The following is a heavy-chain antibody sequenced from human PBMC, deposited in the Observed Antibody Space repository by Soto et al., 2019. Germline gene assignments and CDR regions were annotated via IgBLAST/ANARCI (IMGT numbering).Heavy chain of an antibody. CDR2: TYYRSKWYN. V-gene: IGHV6-1*01. D-gene: IGHD6-6*01. Sequence: SQTLSLTGASSGDSVSSNSAAWNWIRQSPSRGLEWLGRTYYRSKWYNDYAVSVKSRITINPDTSKNQFSLQLNSVTPEDTAVYYCARDWVEEGIAARYYYYYYGMDVWGQGTTVTVSS. CDR1: GDSVSSNSAA. J-gene: IGHJ6*02. CDR3: ARDWVEEGIAARYYYYYYGMDV.